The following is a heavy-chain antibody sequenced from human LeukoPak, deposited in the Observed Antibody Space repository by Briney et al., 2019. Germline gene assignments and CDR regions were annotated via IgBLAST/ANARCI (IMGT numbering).Heavy chain of an antibody. CDR2: IVVGSGNT. Sequence: SVKVSCKASGFTFTSSAMQWVRQARGQRLEWIGWIVVGSGNTNYAQKFQERVNITRDMSTSTAYMELSSLRSEDTAVYYCAAEDYYDSSGHYRPFDYWGQGTLVTVSS. J-gene: IGHJ4*02. D-gene: IGHD3-22*01. CDR1: GFTFTSSA. CDR3: AAEDYYDSSGHYRPFDY. V-gene: IGHV1-58*02.